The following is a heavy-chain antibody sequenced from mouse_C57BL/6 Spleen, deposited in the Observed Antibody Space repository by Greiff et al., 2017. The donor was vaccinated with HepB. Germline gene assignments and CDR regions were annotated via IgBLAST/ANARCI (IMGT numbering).Heavy chain of an antibody. Sequence: QVQLKQSGAELVKPGASVKISCKASGYAFSSYWMNWVKQRPGKGLEWIGQIYPGDGDTNYNGKFKGKATLTADKSSSTAYMQLSSLTSEDSAVYFCARSGTAQATGFDYWGQGTTLTVSS. D-gene: IGHD3-2*02. V-gene: IGHV1-80*01. CDR2: IYPGDGDT. J-gene: IGHJ2*01. CDR1: GYAFSSYW. CDR3: ARSGTAQATGFDY.